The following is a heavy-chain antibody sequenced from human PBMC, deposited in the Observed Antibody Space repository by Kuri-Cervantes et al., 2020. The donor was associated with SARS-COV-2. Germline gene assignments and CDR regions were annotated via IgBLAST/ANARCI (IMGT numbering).Heavy chain of an antibody. CDR2: INPDGSYT. D-gene: IGHD7-27*01. Sequence: LSLTCAASGFTFSGHRIHWVRQAPGKGLVWVSRINPDGSYTNNADSVKGRFPLSRDNAKNMLFLQMNSLRAEDTAVYYCVRDGDHWDFDYWGQGTLVTVSS. J-gene: IGHJ4*02. V-gene: IGHV3-74*01. CDR1: GFTFSGHR. CDR3: VRDGDHWDFDY.